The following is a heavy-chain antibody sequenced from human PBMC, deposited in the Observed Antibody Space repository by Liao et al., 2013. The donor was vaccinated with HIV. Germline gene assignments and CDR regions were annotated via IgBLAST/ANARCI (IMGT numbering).Heavy chain of an antibody. CDR1: RGSISGYY. Sequence: QVQLQQWGGGLLKPSETLSLTCAVYRGSISGYYWSWIRHAPREGAWSGVGEINLSGSTNYNPSLKSRVTISVDTSKKQFSLKLTSVTAADTAVYYCATYDSRGFYNYFDNWGTGTLVTVSS. CDR2: INLSGST. D-gene: IGHD3-22*01. CDR3: ATYDSRGFYNYFDN. V-gene: IGHV4-34*01. J-gene: IGHJ4*02.